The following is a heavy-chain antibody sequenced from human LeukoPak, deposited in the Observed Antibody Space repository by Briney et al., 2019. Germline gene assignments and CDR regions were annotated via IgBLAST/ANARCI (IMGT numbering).Heavy chain of an antibody. CDR2: IYYSGST. CDR3: AREYDGDYVG. D-gene: IGHD4-17*01. V-gene: IGHV4-39*07. J-gene: IGHJ4*02. CDR1: GGSISSSSYY. Sequence: SETLSLTCTVSGGSISSSSYYCGWVRQPPGEWLEWVGSIYYSGSTYYNPSLKSRVTISVDTSKTQFSLKLSSVTAADTAVYYCAREYDGDYVGWGQGTLVTVSS.